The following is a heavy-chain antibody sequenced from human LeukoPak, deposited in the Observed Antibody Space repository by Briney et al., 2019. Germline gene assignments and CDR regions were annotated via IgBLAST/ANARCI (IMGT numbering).Heavy chain of an antibody. J-gene: IGHJ6*02. CDR3: AREDIVVVVARMDV. V-gene: IGHV1-2*02. D-gene: IGHD2-15*01. CDR1: GYTFTGYY. CDR2: INPNSGGT. Sequence: ASVKVSCKASGYTFTGYYMHWVRQAPGQELEWMGWINPNSGGTNYAQKFQGRVTMTRDTSISTAYMELSRLRSDDTAVYYCAREDIVVVVARMDVWGQGTTVTVSS.